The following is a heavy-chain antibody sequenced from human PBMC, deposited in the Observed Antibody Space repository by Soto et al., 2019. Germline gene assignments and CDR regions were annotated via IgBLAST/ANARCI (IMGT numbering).Heavy chain of an antibody. CDR3: GRLEGLATISYYFDY. Sequence: SETLSLTCTVSGGSVSSSSYYWGWGRQPPGKGLEWIGSAYYSGSTYYNPSLESRVTISVDKSKNQFSLKLMSLSAADTAVYYCGRLEGLATISYYFDYWGQGALVTVSS. J-gene: IGHJ4*02. CDR2: AYYSGST. V-gene: IGHV4-39*01. CDR1: GGSVSSSSYY. D-gene: IGHD3-9*01.